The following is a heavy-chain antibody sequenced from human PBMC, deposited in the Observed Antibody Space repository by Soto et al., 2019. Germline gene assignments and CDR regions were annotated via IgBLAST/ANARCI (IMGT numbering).Heavy chain of an antibody. D-gene: IGHD7-27*01. J-gene: IGHJ6*02. CDR1: GFTFSSYG. CDR2: IWYDGSNK. Sequence: QVQLVESGGGVVQPGRSLRLSCAASGFTFSSYGMHWVRQAPGKGLEWVAVIWYDGSNKYYADSVKGRFTISRDNSNNPLYLQMNSLRAEDTAVYYCAVSGDYYYGMDVWGQGTTVTVSS. V-gene: IGHV3-33*01. CDR3: AVSGDYYYGMDV.